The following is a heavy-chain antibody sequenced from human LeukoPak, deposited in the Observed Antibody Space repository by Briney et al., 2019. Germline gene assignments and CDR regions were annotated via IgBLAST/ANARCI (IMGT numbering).Heavy chain of an antibody. V-gene: IGHV4-30-4*08. CDR2: IYYSGST. Sequence: PSQTLSLTCTVSGGSISSGDYHWSWIRQPPGKGLEWIGYIYYSGSTYYNPSLKSRVTISVDTSKNQFSLKLSSVTAADTAVYYCARAKSNFWSGYSYYYYMDVWGKGTTVTVSS. CDR1: GGSISSGDYH. CDR3: ARAKSNFWSGYSYYYYMDV. J-gene: IGHJ6*03. D-gene: IGHD3-3*01.